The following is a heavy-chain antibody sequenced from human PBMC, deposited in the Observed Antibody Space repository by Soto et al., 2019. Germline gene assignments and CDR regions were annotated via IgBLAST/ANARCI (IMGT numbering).Heavy chain of an antibody. CDR1: GFTFSSYA. CDR3: EKFHPFSTSCSQLDP. CDR2: ISGSGGST. D-gene: IGHD2-2*01. V-gene: IGHV3-23*01. Sequence: PGGSLRLSCAASGFTFSSYAMSWVRQAPGKGLEWVSAISGSGGSTYYADSVKGRFTISRDNSKNTLYLQMNSLRAEDTAVYYCEKFHPFSTSCSQLDPWGQGTLVTVYS. J-gene: IGHJ5*02.